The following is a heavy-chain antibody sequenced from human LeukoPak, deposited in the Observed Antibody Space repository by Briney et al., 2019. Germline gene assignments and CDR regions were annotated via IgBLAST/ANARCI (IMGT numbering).Heavy chain of an antibody. Sequence: SETLSLTCTVSGGSISSSSYYWGWLRQPPGKGLEWIGSIYYSGSTYYNPSLKSRVTISVDTSKNQFSLKLSSVTAADTAVYYCASGVGSGWPDPLFDYWGQGTLVTVSS. CDR2: IYYSGST. D-gene: IGHD6-19*01. J-gene: IGHJ4*02. CDR1: GGSISSSSYY. CDR3: ASGVGSGWPDPLFDY. V-gene: IGHV4-39*07.